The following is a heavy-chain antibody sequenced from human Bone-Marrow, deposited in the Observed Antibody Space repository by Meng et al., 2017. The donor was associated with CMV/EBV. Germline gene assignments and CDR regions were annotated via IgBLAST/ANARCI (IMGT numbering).Heavy chain of an antibody. CDR3: ARGDCSSTSCYPYYGMDF. Sequence: SETLSLTCTVSGGSISSSSYYWGWIRQPPGKGREWIGSIYYSGSTYYNPSLKSRVTISVDTSKNQFSLKLSSVTAADTAVYYCARGDCSSTSCYPYYGMDFWGQGTTVTVSS. D-gene: IGHD2-2*01. CDR2: IYYSGST. CDR1: GGSISSSSYY. J-gene: IGHJ6*02. V-gene: IGHV4-39*07.